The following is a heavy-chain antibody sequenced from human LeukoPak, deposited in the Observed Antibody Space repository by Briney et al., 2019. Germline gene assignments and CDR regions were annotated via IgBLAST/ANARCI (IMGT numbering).Heavy chain of an antibody. D-gene: IGHD2-15*01. CDR1: GGSFSGYY. Sequence: SETLSLTCAVYGGSFSGYYWSWIRQPPGKGLEWIGEINHSGSTNYNPSLKSRVTISVDTSKNQFSLKLSSVTAADTAVYYCARDQEGRSCTGGTCYLGWSFDLWGRGTLVTVSS. CDR3: ARDQEGRSCTGGTCYLGWSFDL. CDR2: INHSGST. V-gene: IGHV4-34*01. J-gene: IGHJ2*01.